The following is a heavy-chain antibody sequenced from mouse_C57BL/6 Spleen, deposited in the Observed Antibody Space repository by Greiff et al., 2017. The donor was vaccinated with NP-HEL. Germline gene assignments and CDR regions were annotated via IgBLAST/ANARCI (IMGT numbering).Heavy chain of an antibody. V-gene: IGHV1-52*01. Sequence: QVQLQQPGAELVRPGSSVKLSCKASGYTFTSYWMHWVKQRPIQGLEWIGNIDPSDSETHYNQKFKDKATLTVDKSSSTAYMQLSSLTSEDSAVYYCARQTTVVAGDYFDYWGQGTTLTVSS. D-gene: IGHD1-1*01. CDR3: ARQTTVVAGDYFDY. CDR2: IDPSDSET. J-gene: IGHJ2*01. CDR1: GYTFTSYW.